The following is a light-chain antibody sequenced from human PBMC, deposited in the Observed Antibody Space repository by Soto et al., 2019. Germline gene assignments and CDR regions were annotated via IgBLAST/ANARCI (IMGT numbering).Light chain of an antibody. Sequence: EIVMTQSPTTLSVSPGERATLSCRASQSIGSSLAWYQQKPGQAPRLLIYGASTRAAGIPARFSGSGSGTGFTLTISSLQSEDFAVYYCQQYNNWPPWTFGQGTKVEIK. CDR2: GAS. CDR3: QQYNNWPPWT. CDR1: QSIGSS. V-gene: IGKV3-15*01. J-gene: IGKJ1*01.